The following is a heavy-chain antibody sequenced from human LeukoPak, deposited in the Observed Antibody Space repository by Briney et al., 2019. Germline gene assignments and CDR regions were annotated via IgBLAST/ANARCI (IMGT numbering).Heavy chain of an antibody. CDR2: IYYSGST. D-gene: IGHD1-26*01. J-gene: IGHJ4*02. Sequence: SETLSLTCTVSGGSISSYYWSWIRQPPGKGLEWIGYIYYSGSTNYNPTLKSRVTISVDTSKNQFSLKLSSVTAADTAVYYCARHRWEAVKTNFDYWGQGTLVTVSS. CDR3: ARHRWEAVKTNFDY. V-gene: IGHV4-59*08. CDR1: GGSISSYY.